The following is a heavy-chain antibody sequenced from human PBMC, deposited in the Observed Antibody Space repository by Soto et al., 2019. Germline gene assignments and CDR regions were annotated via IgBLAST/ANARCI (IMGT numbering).Heavy chain of an antibody. Sequence: GGSLRLSCAASGFTFSSYAMSWVRQAPGKGLEWVSAISGSGGSTYYADSVKGRFTISRDNSKNTLYLQMNSLRAEDTAVYYCAKAIPYYYGSGSYYNLFDYWGQGTLVTVSS. CDR3: AKAIPYYYGSGSYYNLFDY. V-gene: IGHV3-23*01. CDR2: ISGSGGST. D-gene: IGHD3-10*01. J-gene: IGHJ4*02. CDR1: GFTFSSYA.